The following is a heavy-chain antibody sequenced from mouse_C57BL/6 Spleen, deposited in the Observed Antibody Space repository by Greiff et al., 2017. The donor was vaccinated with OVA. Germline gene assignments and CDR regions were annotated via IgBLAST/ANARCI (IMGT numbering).Heavy chain of an antibody. Sequence: VKLQQPGTELVKPGASVKLSCKASGYTFTSYWMHWVKQRPGQGLEWIGNINPSNGGTNYNEKFKSKATLTVDKSSSTAYMQLSSLTSEDSAVYYCAREAIYYGNLFAYWGQGTLVTVSA. J-gene: IGHJ3*01. CDR1: GYTFTSYW. D-gene: IGHD2-1*01. V-gene: IGHV1-53*01. CDR3: AREAIYYGNLFAY. CDR2: INPSNGGT.